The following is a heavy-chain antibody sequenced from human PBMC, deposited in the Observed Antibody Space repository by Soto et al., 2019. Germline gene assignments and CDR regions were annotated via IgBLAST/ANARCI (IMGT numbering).Heavy chain of an antibody. V-gene: IGHV3-7*05. Sequence: EVQLVESGGGLVQPGGSLRLSCAASGFTFSSYWMSWVRQAPGKGLEWVANIKQDGSEKYYVDSVKGRFTISRDNAKNSLYLQMNSLRAEDTAVYYCARGRRPPGYYDSSGYYQTTPFDYWGQGTLVTVSS. J-gene: IGHJ4*02. CDR3: ARGRRPPGYYDSSGYYQTTPFDY. D-gene: IGHD3-22*01. CDR1: GFTFSSYW. CDR2: IKQDGSEK.